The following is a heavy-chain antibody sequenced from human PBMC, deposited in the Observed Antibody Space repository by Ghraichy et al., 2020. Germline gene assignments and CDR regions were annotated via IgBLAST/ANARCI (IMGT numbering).Heavy chain of an antibody. CDR1: GFTFSSYW. D-gene: IGHD4-17*01. V-gene: IGHV3-7*03. CDR3: ARENGYYGDYLDY. CDR2: INQDESER. Sequence: GGSLRLSCAASGFTFSSYWVTWVRQAPGKGLEWVANINQDESERYYVDSVKGRFSISRDYAENSVYLQMNSLRAEDTAVYYCARENGYYGDYLDYWGQGTLVTVSX. J-gene: IGHJ4*02.